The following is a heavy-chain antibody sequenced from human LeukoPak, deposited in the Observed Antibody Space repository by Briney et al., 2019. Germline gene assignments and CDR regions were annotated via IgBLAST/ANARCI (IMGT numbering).Heavy chain of an antibody. CDR1: GGSISSYY. CDR3: ARRRNYYGSGAFDI. V-gene: IGHV4-59*08. CDR2: IYYSGST. J-gene: IGHJ3*02. D-gene: IGHD3-10*01. Sequence: NPSETLSLTCTVSGGSISSYYWSWIRQPPGKGLEWIGYIYYSGSTNYNPSLKSRVTISVDTSKNQFSLKLSSVTAADTAVYYCARRRNYYGSGAFDIWGQGTMVTASS.